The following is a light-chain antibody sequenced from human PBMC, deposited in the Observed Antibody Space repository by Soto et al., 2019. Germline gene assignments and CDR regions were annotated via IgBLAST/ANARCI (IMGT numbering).Light chain of an antibody. Sequence: QSVLTQAPSASGTPGQRVTISCSGSSSNIGGNTVNWYQQLPGTAPKLLIYTNDQRPSGVPDRFSGSKSGTSASLAISGLQSEDEADYYCAAWDDSLSGLVFGGGTKLTVL. CDR2: TND. CDR1: SSNIGGNT. CDR3: AAWDDSLSGLV. J-gene: IGLJ2*01. V-gene: IGLV1-44*01.